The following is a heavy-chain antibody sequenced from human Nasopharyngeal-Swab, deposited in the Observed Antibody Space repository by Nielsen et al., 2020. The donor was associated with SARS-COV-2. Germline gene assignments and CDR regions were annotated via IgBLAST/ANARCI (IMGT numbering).Heavy chain of an antibody. V-gene: IGHV3-7*03. J-gene: IGHJ4*02. CDR2: IKQDGTLK. CDR1: GFTFSDYW. CDR3: VRNEI. Sequence: GESPKTSCGGPGFTFSDYWMSWVRQSPEKGLEWVANIKQDGTLKSYVDSVKGRFIISRDNAKNSLDLQMNSLRVEDTAVYYCVRNEIWGQGTLVTVS.